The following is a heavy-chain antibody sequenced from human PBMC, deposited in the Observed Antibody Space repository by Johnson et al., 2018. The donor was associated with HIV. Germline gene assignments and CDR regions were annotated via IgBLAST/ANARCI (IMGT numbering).Heavy chain of an antibody. V-gene: IGHV3-20*04. D-gene: IGHD3-22*01. CDR2: INWNGGRP. J-gene: IGHJ3*02. CDR1: GFTFDEYG. Sequence: VQLVESGGGVVRPGGSLRLSCAASGFTFDEYGMSWVRQAPGKGLEWASGINWNGGRPGYADSMKGRFSVSRDKSKNTLYLQMSSLRVEDTALYYCTNEGWYYDSRDSYPGGAVDIWGQGTMVTVAS. CDR3: TNEGWYYDSRDSYPGGAVDI.